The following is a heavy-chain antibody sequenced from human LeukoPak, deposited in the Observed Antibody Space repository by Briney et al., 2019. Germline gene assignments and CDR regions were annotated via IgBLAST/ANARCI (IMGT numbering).Heavy chain of an antibody. Sequence: PSETLSLTCTRSGGFSSSTGYYWGWIRQPPGKGLEWLGSIYFSGRTYYNPSLKSRVTISVDTSKNQFSLNLSSVTAADTAVYYCARHDSTGFYFSPTYGMDVWGQGTTVTVSS. CDR1: GGFSSSTGYY. CDR3: ARHDSTGFYFSPTYGMDV. D-gene: IGHD3-22*01. CDR2: IYFSGRT. J-gene: IGHJ6*02. V-gene: IGHV4-39*01.